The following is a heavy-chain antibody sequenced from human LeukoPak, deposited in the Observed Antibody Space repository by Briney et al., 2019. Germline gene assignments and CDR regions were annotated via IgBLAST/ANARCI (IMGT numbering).Heavy chain of an antibody. J-gene: IGHJ4*02. CDR1: GGSISSYY. D-gene: IGHD5-12*01. CDR2: INHSGST. Sequence: SETLSLTCTVSGGSISSYYWSWVRQPPGKGLEWIGEINHSGSTNYNPSLKSRVTISVDTSKNQFSLKLSSVTAADTAVYYCATSGYIFDYWGQGTLVTVSS. V-gene: IGHV4-34*01. CDR3: ATSGYIFDY.